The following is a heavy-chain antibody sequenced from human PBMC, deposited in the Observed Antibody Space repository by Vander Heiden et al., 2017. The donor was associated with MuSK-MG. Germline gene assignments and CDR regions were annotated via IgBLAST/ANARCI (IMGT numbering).Heavy chain of an antibody. V-gene: IGHV3-74*01. Sequence: EVQLVASGGGLDQPGGSLSLSCAASGFIFRNYWMHWVRQAPGKGLVWVSRINTDGSYTSYADSVKGRFTISRDNAKNTLYLQMNSLRTEDTAVYYCARVGSAPPFNWGQGTLVTVSS. CDR3: ARVGSAPPFN. CDR2: INTDGSYT. D-gene: IGHD6-6*01. CDR1: GFIFRNYW. J-gene: IGHJ4*02.